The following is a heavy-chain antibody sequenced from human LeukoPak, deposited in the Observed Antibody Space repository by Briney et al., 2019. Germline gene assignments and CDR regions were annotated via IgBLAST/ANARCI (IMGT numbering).Heavy chain of an antibody. D-gene: IGHD1-26*01. J-gene: IGHJ4*02. CDR2: IYHSGST. Sequence: SETLSLTCAVSGYSISSGYYWGWIRQPPGKGLEWIGSIYHSGSTYYNPSLKSRVTISVDTSKNQFSLRLSSVTAADTAVYYCARDHQEGGTSYWGQGTLVTVSS. CDR3: ARDHQEGGTSY. V-gene: IGHV4-38-2*02. CDR1: GYSISSGYY.